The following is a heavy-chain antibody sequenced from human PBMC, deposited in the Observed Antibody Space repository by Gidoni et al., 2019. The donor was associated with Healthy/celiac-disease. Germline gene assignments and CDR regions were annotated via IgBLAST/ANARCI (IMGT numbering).Heavy chain of an antibody. CDR2: IYYSGST. CDR1: GGSISSSSYY. J-gene: IGHJ4*02. Sequence: QLQLQESGPVLVKPSETLSLTCTVSGGSISSSSYYWGWIRQPPGKGLEWIGSIYYSGSTYYNPALKRRVTISVDTSKNQFSQKLSSVTAADTAVYYCARGAAYGDYGQVDYWGQGTLVTVSS. V-gene: IGHV4-39*01. D-gene: IGHD4-17*01. CDR3: ARGAAYGDYGQVDY.